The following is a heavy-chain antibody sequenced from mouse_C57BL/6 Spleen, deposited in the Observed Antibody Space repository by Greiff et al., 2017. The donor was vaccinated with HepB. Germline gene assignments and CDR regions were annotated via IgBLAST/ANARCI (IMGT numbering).Heavy chain of an antibody. CDR1: GFTFSSYA. D-gene: IGHD1-1*01. V-gene: IGHV5-9-1*02. CDR3: TREGYGSSYVGYFDV. Sequence: EVQLVESGEGLVKPGGSLKLSCAASGFTFSSYAMSWVRQTPEKRLEWVAYISSGGDYIYYADTVKGRFTISRDNARNTLYLQMSSLKSEDTAMYYCTREGYGSSYVGYFDVWGTGTTVTVSS. CDR2: ISSGGDYI. J-gene: IGHJ1*03.